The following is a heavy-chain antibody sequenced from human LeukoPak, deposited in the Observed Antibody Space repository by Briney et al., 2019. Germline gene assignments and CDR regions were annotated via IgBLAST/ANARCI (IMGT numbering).Heavy chain of an antibody. V-gene: IGHV3-74*01. D-gene: IGHD3-3*01. J-gene: IGHJ6*03. Sequence: GGSLRLSCAASGFTFSSYWTHWVRQAPGKGLVWVSRINSDGSSTSYADSVKGRFTISRDNGKNTLYLQMNSLRAEDTAVYYCARAGIFGVVNYYYYMDVWGKGTTVTVSS. CDR1: GFTFSSYW. CDR2: INSDGSST. CDR3: ARAGIFGVVNYYYYMDV.